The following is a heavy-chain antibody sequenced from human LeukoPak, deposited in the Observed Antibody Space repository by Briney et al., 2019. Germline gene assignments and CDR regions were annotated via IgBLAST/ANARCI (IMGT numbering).Heavy chain of an antibody. CDR1: GYTFTGYY. D-gene: IGHD4-23*01. CDR3: AREYGGNSAWFGP. V-gene: IGHV1-2*02. J-gene: IGHJ5*02. CDR2: INPNSGGT. Sequence: ASVKVSCKASGYTFTGYYMHWVRQAPGQGLEWMGWINPNSGGTNYAQKFQGRVTMTRDTSISTAYMELSRLRSDDTAVYYCAREYGGNSAWFGPWGQGTLVTVSS.